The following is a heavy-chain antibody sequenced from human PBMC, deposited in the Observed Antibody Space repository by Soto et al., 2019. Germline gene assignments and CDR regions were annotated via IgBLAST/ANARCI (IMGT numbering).Heavy chain of an antibody. D-gene: IGHD3-22*01. CDR1: GFTFNSYA. J-gene: IGHJ3*01. CDR3: AKKYSVESPGYYSRDAIDV. CDR2: ISGSGGSR. V-gene: IGHV3-23*01. Sequence: EVHLLESGGGMVEPGGSLRLSCAASGFTFNSYAMTWVRQAPGRGLEWVSGISGSGGSRFYADSVKGRFTISRENSRNTQYLQMNSLRAVYTAAYYCAKKYSVESPGYYSRDAIDVWGQGTAVTVSS.